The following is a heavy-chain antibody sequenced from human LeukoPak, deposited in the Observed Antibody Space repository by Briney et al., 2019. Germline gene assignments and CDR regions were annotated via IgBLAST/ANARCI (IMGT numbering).Heavy chain of an antibody. J-gene: IGHJ4*02. CDR3: ARDSDKVYDSSGYYYDY. CDR2: IAYSGST. CDR1: GGSITRSTYY. Sequence: PSETLSLTCTVSGGSITRSTYYWGWIRQAPGKGLEWIGSIAYSGSTYYNPSLKSRVTISVDTSKNQFSLKLTSVTAADTAVYYCARDSDKVYDSSGYYYDYWGQGTLVTVSS. V-gene: IGHV4-39*02. D-gene: IGHD3-22*01.